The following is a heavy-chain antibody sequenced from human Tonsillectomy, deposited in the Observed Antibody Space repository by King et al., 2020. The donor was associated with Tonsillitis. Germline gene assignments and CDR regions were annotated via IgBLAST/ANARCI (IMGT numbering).Heavy chain of an antibody. CDR1: GGSFSDYY. V-gene: IGHV4-34*01. Sequence: VQLQQWGGGLLKPSETLSLTCAVYGGSFSDYYCSWIRQPPGKGLEWLGGISHSGSTNYNPSLKSRVPISVDTSKNQFSLKLSSVTAADTAVYYCARGKYDFWSGYPDYFDYWGQGTLVTVSS. CDR3: ARGKYDFWSGYPDYFDY. CDR2: ISHSGST. D-gene: IGHD3-3*01. J-gene: IGHJ4*02.